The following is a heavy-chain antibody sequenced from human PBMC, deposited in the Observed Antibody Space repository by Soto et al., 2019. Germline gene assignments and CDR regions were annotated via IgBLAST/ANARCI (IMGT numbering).Heavy chain of an antibody. CDR2: IYWNDDK. Sequence: QITLKESGPTLVKPTQTLTLTCTFSGFSLSTSGVGVGWIRQPPGKALEWLALIYWNDDKRYSPSLKSRLTITKDTSKNQVVLTMTNMDPVDTATYYCAHVSGGYAGPRYYFDYWGQGTLVTVSS. CDR3: AHVSGGYAGPRYYFDY. D-gene: IGHD5-12*01. CDR1: GFSLSTSGVG. J-gene: IGHJ4*02. V-gene: IGHV2-5*01.